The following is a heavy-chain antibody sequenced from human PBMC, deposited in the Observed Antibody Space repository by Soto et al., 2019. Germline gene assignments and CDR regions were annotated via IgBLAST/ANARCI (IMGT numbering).Heavy chain of an antibody. V-gene: IGHV1-8*01. CDR3: ARGQNRRFYDFWSGYYPEDAFDI. CDR1: GYTFTSYD. D-gene: IGHD3-3*01. J-gene: IGHJ3*02. CDR2: MNPNSGNT. Sequence: QVQLVQSGAEVKKPGASVKVSCKASGYTFTSYDINWVRQATGQGLEWMGWMNPNSGNTGYAQKFQGRVTMTRNTSISTAYMELSSLRSEDTAVYYCARGQNRRFYDFWSGYYPEDAFDIWGQGTMVTVSS.